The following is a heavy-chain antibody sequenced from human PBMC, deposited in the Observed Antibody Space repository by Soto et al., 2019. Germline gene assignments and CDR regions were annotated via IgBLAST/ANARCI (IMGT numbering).Heavy chain of an antibody. J-gene: IGHJ6*02. Sequence: QVQLVESGGGVVQPGRSLRLSCAGSGFTFTNYGMHWVRQAPGKGLEWVAVIPYDGSNKDYADSVKGRFTISRDNSKNTLYLQMGSLRAEDSAVYYCAKDEGSGEYSVCGMAGGGQGTTVTVSS. CDR3: AKDEGSGEYSVCGMAG. D-gene: IGHD3-10*01. CDR1: GFTFTNYG. V-gene: IGHV3-30*18. CDR2: IPYDGSNK.